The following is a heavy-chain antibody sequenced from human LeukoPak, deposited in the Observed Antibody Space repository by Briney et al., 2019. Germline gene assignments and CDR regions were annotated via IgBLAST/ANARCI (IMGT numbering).Heavy chain of an antibody. CDR3: ARQNGVGLFILP. D-gene: IGHD3-3*01. CDR1: GDSISTSNSY. CDR2: IYYSGST. Sequence: SETLSLTCAVSGDSISTSNSYWGWIRRPPGKGLEWVGSIYYSGSTYYNPSLKSRVTISVDTSKNQFSLKLTSVTAADTAVYYCARQNGVGLFILPGGQGTLVTVSS. V-gene: IGHV4-39*01. J-gene: IGHJ4*02.